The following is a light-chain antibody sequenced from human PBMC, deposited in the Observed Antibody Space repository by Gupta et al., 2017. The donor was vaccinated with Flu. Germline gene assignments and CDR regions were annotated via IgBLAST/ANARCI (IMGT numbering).Light chain of an antibody. V-gene: IGKV3-15*01. Sequence: EIVMTQSPDTLSVSPGERATLSCRASRSVSGNLAWFKQKPGQAPTLLIYGASTRDTGIPARFSGSGYGTELTLTISSRQSEDFAVYYCQQDDPWPPPTFGEGTLMQIK. CDR2: GAS. CDR1: RSVSGN. J-gene: IGKJ5*01. CDR3: QQDDPWPPPT.